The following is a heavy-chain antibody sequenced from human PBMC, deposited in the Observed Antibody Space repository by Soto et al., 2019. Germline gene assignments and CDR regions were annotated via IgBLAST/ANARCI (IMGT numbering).Heavy chain of an antibody. V-gene: IGHV3-30-3*01. Sequence: QVQLVESGGGVVQPGRSLRLSCAASGFPFSRYDMHWVRQAPGKGLEWVAAVSYDGSNKYYADSVKGRCNISRDNSENTLYLQMNSLRAEDTAGYYWARDRYFCGGSGYSGWGQWGQGTLVTVSS. J-gene: IGHJ4*02. CDR1: GFPFSRYD. CDR2: VSYDGSNK. CDR3: ARDRYFCGGSGYSGWGQ. D-gene: IGHD2-15*01.